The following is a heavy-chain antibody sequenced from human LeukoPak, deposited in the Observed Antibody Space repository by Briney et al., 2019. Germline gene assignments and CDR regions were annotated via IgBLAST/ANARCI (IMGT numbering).Heavy chain of an antibody. V-gene: IGHV1-2*02. J-gene: IGHJ6*03. CDR3: ARTGCSGGSCYSLGYYYYYMDV. CDR1: GYTFTGYY. CDR2: INPNSGGT. D-gene: IGHD2-15*01. Sequence: ASVKVSCKASGYTFTGYYMHWVRQAPGQGLEWMGWINPNSGGTNYAQKFQGRVTMTRDTSISTAYMELSWLRSDDTAVYYCARTGCSGGSCYSLGYYYYYMDVWGKGTTVTVSS.